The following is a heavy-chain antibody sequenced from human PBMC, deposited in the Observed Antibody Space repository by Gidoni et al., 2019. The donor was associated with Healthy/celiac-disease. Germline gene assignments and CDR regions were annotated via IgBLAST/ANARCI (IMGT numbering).Heavy chain of an antibody. J-gene: IGHJ4*02. CDR3: AREVFSGYGLDY. CDR1: GYTFTGYY. Sequence: QVQLVQSGAEVKKPGASVKVSCKASGYTFTGYYMHWVRQAPGQGLEWMGWINPNSGGTSYAQKFQGWVTMTRDTSISTAYMELSRLRSDDTAVYYCAREVFSGYGLDYWGQGTLVTVSS. V-gene: IGHV1-2*04. D-gene: IGHD5-12*01. CDR2: INPNSGGT.